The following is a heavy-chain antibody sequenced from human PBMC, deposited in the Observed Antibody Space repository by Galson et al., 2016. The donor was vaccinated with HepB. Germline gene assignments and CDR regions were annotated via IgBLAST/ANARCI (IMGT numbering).Heavy chain of an antibody. CDR2: ISGSGRNT. CDR3: AKERGGGYCSTTTCTYDFDY. V-gene: IGHV3-23*01. D-gene: IGHD2-2*01. Sequence: SLRLSCAASGFTFSNYAMSWVRQPEGKRLEWVAAISGSGRNTYYADPVRGRFIISRDNSKNTVYLQMSSLRADETARYYCAKERGGGYCSTTTCTYDFDYWGQGTLVTVSS. J-gene: IGHJ4*02. CDR1: GFTFSNYA.